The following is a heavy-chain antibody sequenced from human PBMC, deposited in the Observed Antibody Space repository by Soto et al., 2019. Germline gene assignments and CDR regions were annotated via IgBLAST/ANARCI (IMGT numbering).Heavy chain of an antibody. V-gene: IGHV1-18*01. J-gene: IGHJ3*02. Sequence: GASVKVSCKASGYTFTSYGISWVRQAPGQGLEWMGWISAYNGNTNYAQKLQGRVTMTTDTSTSTAYMELRSLRSDDTAVYYCARVSQPITMIVVVNSAFDIWGQATMVTVAS. CDR2: ISAYNGNT. D-gene: IGHD3-22*01. CDR3: ARVSQPITMIVVVNSAFDI. CDR1: GYTFTSYG.